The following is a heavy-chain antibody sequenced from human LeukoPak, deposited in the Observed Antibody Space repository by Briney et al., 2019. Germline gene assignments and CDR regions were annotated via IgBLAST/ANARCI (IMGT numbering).Heavy chain of an antibody. J-gene: IGHJ4*02. V-gene: IGHV3-30*02. D-gene: IGHD2-2*01. CDR1: GFTFSSYG. CDR2: IRYDGSNK. CDR3: AKLFVVVPAASYYFDY. Sequence: GGSLRLSCAASGFTFSSYGMHWVRQAPGKGLEWVAFIRYDGSNKYYADSVKGRFTISRDNSKNTLYLQMNSLRAEDTAVYYCAKLFVVVPAASYYFDYWGQGTLVTVSS.